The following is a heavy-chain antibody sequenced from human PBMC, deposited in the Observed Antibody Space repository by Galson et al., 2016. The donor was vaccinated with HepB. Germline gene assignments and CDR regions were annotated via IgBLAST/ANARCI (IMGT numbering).Heavy chain of an antibody. V-gene: IGHV4-38-2*01. J-gene: IGHJ4*02. CDR1: GYSISSGYY. D-gene: IGHD4-17*01. Sequence: ETLSLPCAVSGYSISSGYYWGWIRQSPGKGLEWIASFYRSKTTYYAPSLTSRVTIPVDTYKNQFSLKLSSVTAADTAVYYCARAGTTVTTPYYHLDSWGQGTLVTVSP. CDR3: ARAGTTVTTPYYHLDS. CDR2: FYRSKTT.